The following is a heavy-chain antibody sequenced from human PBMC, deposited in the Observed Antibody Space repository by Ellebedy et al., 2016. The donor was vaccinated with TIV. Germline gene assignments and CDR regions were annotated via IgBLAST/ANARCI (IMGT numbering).Heavy chain of an antibody. D-gene: IGHD5-24*01. J-gene: IGHJ3*02. V-gene: IGHV3-21*01. CDR2: ISSSSEYI. CDR3: ARGARREGYNDGFDI. Sequence: GESLKISCTASGFTFSTYSMNWVRQAPGKGLEGVSSISSSSEYIYHTDSVKGRFTISRDNAKNSLYLQINSLRAEDTAVYYCARGARREGYNDGFDIWGQGTMVTVSS. CDR1: GFTFSTYS.